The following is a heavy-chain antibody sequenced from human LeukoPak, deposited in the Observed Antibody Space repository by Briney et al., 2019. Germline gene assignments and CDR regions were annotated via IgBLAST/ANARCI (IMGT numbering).Heavy chain of an antibody. J-gene: IGHJ3*02. V-gene: IGHV1-2*02. Sequence: ASVKVSCKASGYTFTGYYMHWVRQAPGQGLEWMGWINPNGGGTNYAQKFQGRVTMTRDTSINTAYMELTRLRSDDTAVYYCATGDYSGTKPDPIDMWGQGTMVTVSS. CDR2: INPNGGGT. D-gene: IGHD3-10*01. CDR1: GYTFTGYY. CDR3: ATGDYSGTKPDPIDM.